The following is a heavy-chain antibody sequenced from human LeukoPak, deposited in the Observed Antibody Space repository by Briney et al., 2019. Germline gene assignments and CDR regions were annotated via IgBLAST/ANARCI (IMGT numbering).Heavy chain of an antibody. CDR2: ISGGGGST. CDR3: AKALGYYNRHHYYPQDY. J-gene: IGHJ4*02. V-gene: IGHV3-23*01. D-gene: IGHD2/OR15-2a*01. CDR1: GFSFTTYD. Sequence: HPGGSLRLSCAASGFSFTTYDMNWVRQAPGKGLEWVSAISGGGGSTYYADPVKGRFTISRDNSKNTVYLQMNSLRAEDTAVYYCAKALGYYNRHHYYPQDYWGQGTLVTVSS.